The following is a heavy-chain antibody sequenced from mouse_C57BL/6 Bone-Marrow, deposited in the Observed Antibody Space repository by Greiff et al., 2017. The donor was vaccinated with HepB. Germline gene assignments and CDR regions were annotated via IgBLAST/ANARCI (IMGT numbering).Heavy chain of an antibody. J-gene: IGHJ4*01. CDR2: IWRGGST. V-gene: IGHV2-2*01. CDR1: GFSLTSYG. CDR3: ASKGAMDY. Sequence: QVQLQQSGPGLVQPSQSLSITCTVSGFSLTSYGVHWVRQSPGKGLEWLGVIWRGGSTDYNAAFISRLSISKDNSRSQVFFKMNSLQADDTAIYYCASKGAMDYWGQGTSVTVSS.